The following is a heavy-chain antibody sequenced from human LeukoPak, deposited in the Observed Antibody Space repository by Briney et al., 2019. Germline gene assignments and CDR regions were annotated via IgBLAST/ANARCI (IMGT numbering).Heavy chain of an antibody. Sequence: SETLSLTCTVSGGSISSYYWSWIRQPPGKGLEWIGYIYHSGSTNYNPSLKSRVTISVDTSKNQFSLKLSSVTAADTAVYYCAKTASSSGTDYWGQGTLVTVSS. J-gene: IGHJ4*02. CDR2: IYHSGST. V-gene: IGHV4-59*01. D-gene: IGHD6-6*01. CDR1: GGSISSYY. CDR3: AKTASSSGTDY.